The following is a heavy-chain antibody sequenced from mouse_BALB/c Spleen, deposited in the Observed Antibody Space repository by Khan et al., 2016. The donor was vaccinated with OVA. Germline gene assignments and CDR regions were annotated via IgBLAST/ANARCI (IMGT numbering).Heavy chain of an antibody. J-gene: IGHJ3*01. V-gene: IGHV1S137*01. CDR3: GRGCGHYLLAY. CDR2: ISTYYGDA. Sequence: QVQLKQSGAELVRPGVSVKISCKGSGYTFTDFAMHWVQQSPAKSLEWIGVISTYYGDANYNQNFTGKATMTVDKSSSTAYMELARLTSDDSAIYDSGRGCGHYLLAYWGQGTLVTVSA. D-gene: IGHD2-1*01. CDR1: GYTFTDFA.